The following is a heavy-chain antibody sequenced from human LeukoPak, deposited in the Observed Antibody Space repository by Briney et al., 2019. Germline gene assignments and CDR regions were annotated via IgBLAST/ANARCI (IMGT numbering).Heavy chain of an antibody. D-gene: IGHD3-10*01. CDR1: GGTFSSYA. CDR3: ARDLAYGSGEFDY. Sequence: GASVKVSCKASGGTFSSYAISWVRQATGQGLEWMGWMDPNSGNTGYAQKFQGRVTMTRNTSISTAYMELSRLRSDDTAVYYCARDLAYGSGEFDYWGQGTLVTVS. J-gene: IGHJ4*02. V-gene: IGHV1-8*02. CDR2: MDPNSGNT.